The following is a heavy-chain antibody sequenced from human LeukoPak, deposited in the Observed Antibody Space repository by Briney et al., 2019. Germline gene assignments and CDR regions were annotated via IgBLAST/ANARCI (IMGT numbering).Heavy chain of an antibody. CDR2: MYPNSGNT. CDR3: ARGGEVVGYYYYYRDV. V-gene: IGHV1-8*01. D-gene: IGHD3-10*01. J-gene: IGHJ6*03. Sequence: ASVKVSCKASGYTFTSYDINWVRQATGQGLEWMGWMYPNSGNTDYAQNFQGRVTMTRNTSISTAYMELSSRRSEDTAVYYCARGGEVVGYYYYYRDVWGKGTTVTVSS. CDR1: GYTFTSYD.